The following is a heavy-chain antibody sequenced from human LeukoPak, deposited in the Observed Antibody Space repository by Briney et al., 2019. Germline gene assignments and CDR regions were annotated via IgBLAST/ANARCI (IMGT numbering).Heavy chain of an antibody. V-gene: IGHV1-18*01. CDR2: ISAYNGNT. CDR1: GGTFSSYA. Sequence: ASVKVSCKASGGTFSSYAISWVRQAPGQGLEWMGWISAYNGNTNYAQKLQGRVTMTTDTSTSTAYMELRSLRSDDTAVYYCARDLAEWELLPHYMDVWGKGTTVTVSS. CDR3: ARDLAEWELLPHYMDV. J-gene: IGHJ6*03. D-gene: IGHD1-26*01.